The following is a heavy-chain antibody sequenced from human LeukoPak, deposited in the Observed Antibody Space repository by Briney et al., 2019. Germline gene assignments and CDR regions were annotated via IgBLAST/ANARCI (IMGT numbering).Heavy chain of an antibody. J-gene: IGHJ4*02. Sequence: GASVKVSCKASGYTFTGYYMYWVRQAPGQGLEWMGRINPNSGGTNYAQKFQGRVTMTRDTSISTAYMELSRLRSDDTAVYYCARDHYYGSGSYGPIGGQGTLVTVSS. CDR2: INPNSGGT. V-gene: IGHV1-2*06. D-gene: IGHD3-10*01. CDR3: ARDHYYGSGSYGPI. CDR1: GYTFTGYY.